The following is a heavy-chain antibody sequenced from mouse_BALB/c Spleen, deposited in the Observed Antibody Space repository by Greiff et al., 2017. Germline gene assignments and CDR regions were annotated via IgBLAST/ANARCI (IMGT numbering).Heavy chain of an antibody. CDR1: GYSFTGYY. V-gene: IGHV1-31*01. J-gene: IGHJ3*01. CDR3: ARGGYGYEGWFAY. Sequence: EVKLVESGPELVKPGASVKISCKASGYSFTGYYMHWVKQSHVKSLEWIGRINPYNGATSYNQNFKDKASLTVDKSSSTAYMELHSLTSEDSAVYYCARGGYGYEGWFAYWGQGTLVTVSA. CDR2: INPYNGAT. D-gene: IGHD2-2*01.